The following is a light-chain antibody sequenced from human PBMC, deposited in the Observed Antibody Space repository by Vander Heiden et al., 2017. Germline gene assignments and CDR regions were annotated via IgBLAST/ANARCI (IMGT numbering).Light chain of an antibody. CDR2: GNS. CDR1: SSNIGADYD. V-gene: IGLV1-40*01. J-gene: IGLJ3*02. CDR3: QSYDSRLSGYWV. Sequence: QSVLTQPPSVSGAPGQRVTISCTGSSSNIGADYDVHWYQQLPGTAPKLLIYGNSNRPSGVPDRFSGSKSGTSASRAITGLQAEDEADYYCQSYDSRLSGYWVFGGGTKLTVL.